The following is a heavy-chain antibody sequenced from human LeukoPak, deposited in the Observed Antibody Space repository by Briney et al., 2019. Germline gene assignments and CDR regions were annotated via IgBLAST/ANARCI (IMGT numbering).Heavy chain of an antibody. Sequence: GGSLRLSCAASGFTFSSYGMHWVRQAPGKGLEWVAFIRYDGSSKYYADSVKGRFTISRDNSKNTLYLQMNSLRAEDTAVYYCAKDTVTRLNHAFDIWGQGTMVTVSS. CDR3: AKDTVTRLNHAFDI. V-gene: IGHV3-30*02. J-gene: IGHJ3*02. D-gene: IGHD4-17*01. CDR1: GFTFSSYG. CDR2: IRYDGSSK.